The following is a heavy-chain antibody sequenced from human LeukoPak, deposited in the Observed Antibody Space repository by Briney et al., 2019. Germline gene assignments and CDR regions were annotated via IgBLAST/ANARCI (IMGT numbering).Heavy chain of an antibody. CDR3: AKEGGSYRSYYFDY. D-gene: IGHD1-26*01. J-gene: IGHJ4*02. CDR2: ISGSGGST. CDR1: GFTFSSYA. V-gene: IGHV3-23*01. Sequence: GGSLRLSCAASGFTFSSYAMSWVRQAPGKGLEWVSAISGSGGSTYYADSVKGRFTISRDNSKNTLNLQMNSLRAEDAAVYYCAKEGGSYRSYYFDYWGQGTLVTVSS.